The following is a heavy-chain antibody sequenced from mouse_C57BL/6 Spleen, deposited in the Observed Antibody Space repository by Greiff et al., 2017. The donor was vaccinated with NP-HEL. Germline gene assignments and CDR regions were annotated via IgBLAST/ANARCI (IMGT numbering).Heavy chain of an antibody. J-gene: IGHJ4*01. D-gene: IGHD1-1*01. Sequence: QVQLQQSGAELVMPGASVKLSCKASGYTFTSYWMHWVKQRPGQGLEWIGEIDPSDSYTNYNQKFKGKSTLTVDKSSSTAYMQLSSLTSEDSAVYYCARRGVITTVVAPYYYAMDYWGQGTSVTVSS. CDR2: IDPSDSYT. CDR3: ARRGVITTVVAPYYYAMDY. V-gene: IGHV1-69*01. CDR1: GYTFTSYW.